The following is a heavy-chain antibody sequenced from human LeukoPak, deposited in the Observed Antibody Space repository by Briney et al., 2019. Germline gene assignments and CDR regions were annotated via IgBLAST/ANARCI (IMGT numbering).Heavy chain of an antibody. CDR2: ISYDGSNK. J-gene: IGHJ3*02. CDR3: ARVSPRLYAFDI. Sequence: GGSLRLSCAASGFTFSSYAMHWVRQAPGKGLEWVAVISYDGSNKYYADSVKGRFTISRDNSKNTLCLQMNSLRAEDTAVYYCARVSPRLYAFDIWGQGTMVTVSS. V-gene: IGHV3-30-3*01. CDR1: GFTFSSYA.